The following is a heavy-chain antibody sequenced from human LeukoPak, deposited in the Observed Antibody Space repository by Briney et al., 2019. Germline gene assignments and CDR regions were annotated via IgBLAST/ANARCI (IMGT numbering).Heavy chain of an antibody. D-gene: IGHD6-6*01. J-gene: IGHJ5*02. Sequence: ASVNVSCKASGYTFTTYGINWVRQAPGQGLEWMGWISAYNGNTNYAQNLQGRVTLTTDTSASTAYMELRSLRSDDTAVSYCARDLIAARPGWFDPWGQGTLVIVSS. V-gene: IGHV1-18*01. CDR2: ISAYNGNT. CDR3: ARDLIAARPGWFDP. CDR1: GYTFTTYG.